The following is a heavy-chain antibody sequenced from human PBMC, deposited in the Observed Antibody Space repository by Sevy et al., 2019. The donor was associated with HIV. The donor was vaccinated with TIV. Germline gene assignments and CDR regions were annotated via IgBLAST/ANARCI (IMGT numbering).Heavy chain of an antibody. CDR2: ISSSSSTI. J-gene: IGHJ3*02. CDR1: GFTFSSYS. CDR3: ARVGGWGWGRYPGAFDI. Sequence: GGCLRLSCAASGFTFSSYSMNWVRQAPGKGLEWVSYISSSSSTIYYANSVKGRFTTSRDNANNSLYLQMNSLGDDDTAMYYCARVGGWGWGRYPGAFDIWGQGTPVTVSS. V-gene: IGHV3-48*02. D-gene: IGHD3-16*02.